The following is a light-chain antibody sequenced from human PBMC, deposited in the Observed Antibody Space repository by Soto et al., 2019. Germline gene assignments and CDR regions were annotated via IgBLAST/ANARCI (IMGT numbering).Light chain of an antibody. V-gene: IGKV1-5*03. CDR3: QHYNSYPLT. CDR2: KAS. CDR1: QSISSW. Sequence: DIQVTQSRSTLCACVGDRVTSTCRASQSISSWLAWYQQKPGKAPKLLIYKASSVQGGVPSRFSGSGSGTGFTLTISSLQPDDFATYYCQHYNSYPLTFGGGTKVDIK. J-gene: IGKJ4*01.